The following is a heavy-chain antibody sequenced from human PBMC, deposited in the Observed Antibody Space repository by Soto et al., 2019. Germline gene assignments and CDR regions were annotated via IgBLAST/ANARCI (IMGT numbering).Heavy chain of an antibody. CDR3: ARYYYYYYGMDV. CDR1: GFTFSSYG. CDR2: IWYDGSNK. V-gene: IGHV3-33*01. Sequence: GGSLRLSCAASGFTFSSYGMHWVRQAPGKGLEWVAVIWYDGSNKYYADSVKGRFTTSRDDSKNTLYLQMNSLRAEDTAVYYCARYYYYYYGMDVWGQGTTVTVSS. J-gene: IGHJ6*02.